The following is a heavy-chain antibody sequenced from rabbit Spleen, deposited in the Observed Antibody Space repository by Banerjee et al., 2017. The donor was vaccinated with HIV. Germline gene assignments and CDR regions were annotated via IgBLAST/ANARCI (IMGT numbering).Heavy chain of an antibody. J-gene: IGHJ4*01. D-gene: IGHD3-1*01. CDR3: GRSSDAGYAAYGYGFNL. CDR2: IYTGGSGGV. CDR1: GFDLSDYYY. V-gene: IGHV1S40*01. Sequence: QSLEESGGDLVKPGASLTLTCTASGFDLSDYYYMYWVRQAPGKGLEWIGCIYTGGSGGVYYASWTKGRFTISKTSSTTVTLQMTGLTAADTATYFCGRSSDAGYAAYGYGFNLWGPGTPGHRL.